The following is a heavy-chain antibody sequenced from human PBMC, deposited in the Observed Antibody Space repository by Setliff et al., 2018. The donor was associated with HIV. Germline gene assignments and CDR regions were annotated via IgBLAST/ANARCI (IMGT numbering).Heavy chain of an antibody. J-gene: IGHJ3*02. CDR3: ARTDYDGNWGAFDI. Sequence: AGESLKISCMGSGYSFASYWIGWVRQMPGKGLEWMGIIYPGDSDTRYSPSFQRQVTISADKSISTAYLQWSSLKASDTAMYYCARTDYDGNWGAFDIWGQGTLVTVSS. CDR1: GYSFASYW. V-gene: IGHV5-51*01. CDR2: IYPGDSDT. D-gene: IGHD7-27*01.